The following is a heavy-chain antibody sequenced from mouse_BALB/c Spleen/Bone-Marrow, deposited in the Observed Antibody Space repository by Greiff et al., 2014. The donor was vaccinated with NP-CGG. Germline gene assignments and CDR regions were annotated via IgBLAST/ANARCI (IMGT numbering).Heavy chain of an antibody. CDR1: GFNIKDTY. CDR3: SRYYYVSCLFDY. J-gene: IGHJ2*01. CDR2: IDPANGNT. V-gene: IGHV14-3*02. D-gene: IGHD1-1*01. Sequence: VQLQQSGAELVKPGASVKLSCTASGFNIKDTYMHWVKQRPEQGLEWIGRIDPANGNTKYDPKFQGKATITADTSSNTAYLQLNILTSEDTAVYYRSRYYYVSCLFDYWGQGTTLTVSS.